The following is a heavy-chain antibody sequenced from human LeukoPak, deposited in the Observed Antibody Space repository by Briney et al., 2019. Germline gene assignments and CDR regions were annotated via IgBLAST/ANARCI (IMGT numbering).Heavy chain of an antibody. CDR3: ARDYLTDYSNIVVVPAAPITDY. D-gene: IGHD2-2*01. CDR1: GFTFRSYG. Sequence: GGSLRLSCAASGFTFRSYGMHWVRQAPGKGLEWVALIWYDGNNKLYADSVKGRFTISRDNSKNTLYLQMNSLRAEDTAVYYCARDYLTDYSNIVVVPAAPITDYWGQGTLVTVSS. J-gene: IGHJ4*02. CDR2: IWYDGNNK. V-gene: IGHV3-33*01.